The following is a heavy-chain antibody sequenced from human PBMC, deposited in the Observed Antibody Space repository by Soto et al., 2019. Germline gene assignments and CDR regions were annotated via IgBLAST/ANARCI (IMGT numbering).Heavy chain of an antibody. CDR1: GYTFSSFG. CDR2: VSVYNDDT. CDR3: ARTCRSGGSCYHEY. D-gene: IGHD2-15*01. Sequence: ASVKVSCKASGYTFSSFGIDWVRQAPGQGLEWVGWVSVYNDDTKYAQNFQGRVSMTTDTSTSTTYMEVGSLRSDDTAVYYCARTCRSGGSCYHEYWGEGTLVTGS. J-gene: IGHJ4*02. V-gene: IGHV1-18*01.